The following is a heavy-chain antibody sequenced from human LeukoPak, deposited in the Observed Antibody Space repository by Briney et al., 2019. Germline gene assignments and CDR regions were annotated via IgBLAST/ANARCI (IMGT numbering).Heavy chain of an antibody. Sequence: ASVKVSCKASGGTFSSYAISWVRQAPGQGLEWMGGIIPIFGTANYAQKFQGRVTITADESTSTAYMELSSLRSDDTAVYYCARDEYYYDSSDLYYYGMDVWGQGTTVTVSS. D-gene: IGHD3-22*01. CDR3: ARDEYYYDSSDLYYYGMDV. CDR2: IIPIFGTA. CDR1: GGTFSSYA. V-gene: IGHV1-69*13. J-gene: IGHJ6*02.